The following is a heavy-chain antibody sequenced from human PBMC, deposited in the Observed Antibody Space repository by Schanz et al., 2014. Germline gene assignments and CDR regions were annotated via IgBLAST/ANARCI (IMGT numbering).Heavy chain of an antibody. D-gene: IGHD6-19*01. Sequence: EVQLLESGGGLVQPGGSLRLSCTVSGFTVNNYAMNWVRQAPGRGLEWVSGITRQGTTYYADFVKGRFSISRDLSSNTLYLQMTSLRADDSAIYYGAKDHSSSGWPAFDVWGQGTQVTVSS. V-gene: IGHV3-23*01. CDR3: AKDHSSSGWPAFDV. J-gene: IGHJ4*02. CDR1: GFTVNNYA. CDR2: ITRQGTT.